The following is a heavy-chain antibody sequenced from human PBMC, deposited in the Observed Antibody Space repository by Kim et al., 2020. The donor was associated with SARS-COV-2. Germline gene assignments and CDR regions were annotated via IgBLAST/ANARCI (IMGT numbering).Heavy chain of an antibody. Sequence: SETLSLTCTVSGGSISSGGYYWSWIRQHPGKGLEWIGYIYYSVSTYYNPSLKSRVTISVDTSKNQFSLKLSSVTAADTAVYYCARALLHSDYYYYGMDVWGQGTTVTVSS. CDR1: GGSISSGGYY. V-gene: IGHV4-31*03. J-gene: IGHJ6*02. D-gene: IGHD2-21*01. CDR2: IYYSVST. CDR3: ARALLHSDYYYYGMDV.